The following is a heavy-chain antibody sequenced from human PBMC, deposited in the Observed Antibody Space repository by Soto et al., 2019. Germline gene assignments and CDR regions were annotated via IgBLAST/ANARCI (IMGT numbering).Heavy chain of an antibody. D-gene: IGHD3-16*01. V-gene: IGHV1-18*01. CDR1: GYPFSNYN. CDR3: ARDKVWGGFDS. Sequence: QVQLVQSGPELKKPGASVKVSCKSSGYPFSNYNFCWVRQAPGQGLEWLGWISGYNGNTKYAPKLQGRVTLTTDSFTSTAYMELRSLRSDETAIYYCARDKVWGGFDSWGQGTMVTVSS. CDR2: ISGYNGNT. J-gene: IGHJ3*02.